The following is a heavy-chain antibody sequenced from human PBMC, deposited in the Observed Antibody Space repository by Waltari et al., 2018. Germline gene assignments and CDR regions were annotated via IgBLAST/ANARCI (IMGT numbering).Heavy chain of an antibody. J-gene: IGHJ4*02. Sequence: QVQLVESGGGVVQPGRSLRLSCAASGFTFSSYAMHWVRQAPGKGLEWVAVISYDGSNKYYADSVKGRFTCSRDNSKNTLYLQINSLRAEDTAVYYCASPFYHGGNSRVANFDYWGQGTLVTVSS. D-gene: IGHD2-21*02. CDR2: ISYDGSNK. V-gene: IGHV3-30-3*01. CDR1: GFTFSSYA. CDR3: ASPFYHGGNSRVANFDY.